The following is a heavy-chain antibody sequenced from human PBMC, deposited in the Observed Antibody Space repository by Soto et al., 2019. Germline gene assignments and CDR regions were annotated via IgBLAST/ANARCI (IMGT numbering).Heavy chain of an antibody. D-gene: IGHD2-15*01. V-gene: IGHV1-8*01. Sequence: QVQLVQSGAEVKKPGASVKVSCKASGYTFTSYDINWVRQATGQGLEWMGWMNPNSGNTGYAQKFQGRVTMTRNTSISTAYMELSSLRSEDTAVYYCARVRSRNFIVVVVAGRMDVWGQGTTVTVSS. CDR3: ARVRSRNFIVVVVAGRMDV. CDR2: MNPNSGNT. CDR1: GYTFTSYD. J-gene: IGHJ6*02.